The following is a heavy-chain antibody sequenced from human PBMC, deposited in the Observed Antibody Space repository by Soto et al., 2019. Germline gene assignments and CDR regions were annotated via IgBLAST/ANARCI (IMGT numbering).Heavy chain of an antibody. CDR2: ISGSGNTI. CDR3: ARDRLPMVIVVMGWFDP. D-gene: IGHD3-22*01. CDR1: GFSFRDYY. V-gene: IGHV3-11*01. J-gene: IGHJ5*02. Sequence: QVQLVESGGALVKPGGSLRLSCAASGFSFRDYYMSWIRQAPGKGLEWISYISGSGNTIYYADSVKGRFIISRDNAKNSLFLQMNGLRANDTAVYYCARDRLPMVIVVMGWFDPWGQGTLVTVSS.